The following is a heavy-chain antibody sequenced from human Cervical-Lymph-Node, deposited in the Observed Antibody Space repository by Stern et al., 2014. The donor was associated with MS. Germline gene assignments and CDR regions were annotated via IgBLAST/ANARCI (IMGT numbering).Heavy chain of an antibody. CDR2: ISVVGSNR. V-gene: IGHV3-30*03. CDR3: LGVGDAMHV. CDR1: GFSLNSLG. J-gene: IGHJ6*02. Sequence: VQLVESGGGVVQTGRSLRLSCAVSGFSLNSLGMHWVRQAPGKGLEWVAVISVVGSNRRYGDPVKGRFSISRDISNNTLYLQMNSLRLEDTAVYYCLGVGDAMHVWGQGTTVIVSS.